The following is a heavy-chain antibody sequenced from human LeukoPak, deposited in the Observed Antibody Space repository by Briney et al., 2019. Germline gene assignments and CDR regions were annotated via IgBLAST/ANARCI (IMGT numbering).Heavy chain of an antibody. D-gene: IGHD5-18*01. CDR2: IYYSKNT. Sequence: SETLSLTCTVSGGSISSSSAYWDWIRQPPGKGLEWIGSIYYSKNTYYNPSLKSRVTISADTSKNQFSLTLGSVSATDTAIYYCVSPRGFSYGYFDYWGQGTLVTVSS. CDR1: GGSISSSSAY. V-gene: IGHV4-39*01. CDR3: VSPRGFSYGYFDY. J-gene: IGHJ4*02.